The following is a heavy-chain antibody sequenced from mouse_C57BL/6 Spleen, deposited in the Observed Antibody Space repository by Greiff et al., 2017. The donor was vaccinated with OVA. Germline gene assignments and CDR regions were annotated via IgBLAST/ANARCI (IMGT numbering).Heavy chain of an antibody. V-gene: IGHV1-39*01. CDR3: ARERYYAMDY. CDR1: GYSFTDYN. Sequence: VQLQQSGPELVKPGASVKISCKASGYSFTDYNMNWVKQSNGKSLEWIGVINPNYGTTSYNQKFKGKATLTVDQSSSTAYMHLNRLTSDDSSVYYCARERYYAMDYWGQGTSLTVSS. J-gene: IGHJ4*01. CDR2: INPNYGTT.